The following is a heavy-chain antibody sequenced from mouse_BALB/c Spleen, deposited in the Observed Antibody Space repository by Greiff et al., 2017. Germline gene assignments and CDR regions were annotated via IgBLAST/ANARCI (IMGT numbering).Heavy chain of an antibody. CDR2: IWAGGST. Sequence: VQLQESGPGLVAPSQSLSITCTVSGFSLTSYGVHWVRQPPGKGLEWLGVIWAGGSTNYNSALMSRLSISKDNSKSQVFLKMNSLQTDDTAMYYCASPLGEYDGTGYAMDYWGQGTSVTVSS. CDR1: GFSLTSYG. V-gene: IGHV2-9*02. CDR3: ASPLGEYDGTGYAMDY. D-gene: IGHD2-4*01. J-gene: IGHJ4*01.